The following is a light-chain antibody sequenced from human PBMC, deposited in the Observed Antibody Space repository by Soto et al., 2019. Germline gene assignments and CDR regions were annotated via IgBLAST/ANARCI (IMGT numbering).Light chain of an antibody. CDR2: WAS. CDR3: QQYYTTPVT. Sequence: DIVMTQSPDSLAVSLGERATINCKSSQTVLHGSNYLAWYQQKPGQPPKLLIYWASTRESGVPDRFSGSGSGTDFTLTISSLQAEDVAVYYWQQYYTTPVTFGQGTKVEIK. V-gene: IGKV4-1*01. CDR1: QTVLHGSNY. J-gene: IGKJ1*01.